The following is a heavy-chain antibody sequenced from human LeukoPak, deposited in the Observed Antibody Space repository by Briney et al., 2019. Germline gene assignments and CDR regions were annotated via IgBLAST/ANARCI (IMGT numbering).Heavy chain of an antibody. CDR1: GFTFDDYA. D-gene: IGHD3-22*01. J-gene: IGHJ4*02. CDR2: IKQDGSEK. CDR3: ARDYYDSSGYNN. V-gene: IGHV3-7*01. Sequence: GRSLRLSCAASGFTFDDYAMPWVRQAPGKGLEWVANIKQDGSEKYYVDSVKGRFTISRDNAKNSLYLQMNSLRAEDTAVYYCARDYYDSSGYNNWGQGTLVTVSS.